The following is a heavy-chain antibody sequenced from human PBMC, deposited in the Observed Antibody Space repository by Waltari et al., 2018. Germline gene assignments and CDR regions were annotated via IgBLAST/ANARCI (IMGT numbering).Heavy chain of an antibody. D-gene: IGHD6-19*01. CDR2: SSSNGGNK. J-gene: IGHJ4*02. Sequence: QLVESGGGLVQQGGSLRLSCSASGFRFSKSAMHWVRQAPGKGLEYVSTSSSNGGNKYYADSVKDRFTISRDNSKNSLYLQMNDLRPEDTALYYCVKGKEVAGNDSWGQGAPVTVSS. CDR1: GFRFSKSA. V-gene: IGHV3-64D*08. CDR3: VKGKEVAGNDS.